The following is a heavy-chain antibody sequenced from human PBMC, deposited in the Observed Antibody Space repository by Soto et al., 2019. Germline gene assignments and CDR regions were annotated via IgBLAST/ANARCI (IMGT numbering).Heavy chain of an antibody. CDR3: ARGRRRRDYYYYYGMDV. CDR1: GGSLSGYY. V-gene: IGHV4-34*01. J-gene: IGHJ6*02. CDR2: INHSGST. Sequence: QVQLQQWGAGLLKPSETLSLTCAVYGGSLSGYYCTWIRQPPGKGLEWIGEINHSGSTNYNPSLKCLVTISVDTSKNQFSLKLSSVSAADTAVYYCARGRRRRDYYYYYGMDVWGQGTTVTVSS.